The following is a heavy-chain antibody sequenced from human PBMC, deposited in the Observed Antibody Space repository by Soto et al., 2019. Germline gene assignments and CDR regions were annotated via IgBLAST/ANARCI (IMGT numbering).Heavy chain of an antibody. D-gene: IGHD6-13*01. Sequence: TLSLTCAVSGGSISSSNWWSWVRQPPGKGLEWIGKIYHSGSTNYNPSLKSRVTISVDKSKNQFSLKLSSVTAADTAVYYCARDLGNPGYSSSRDWFDPWGQGTLVTVSS. CDR3: ARDLGNPGYSSSRDWFDP. CDR2: IYHSGST. V-gene: IGHV4-4*02. J-gene: IGHJ5*02. CDR1: GGSISSSNW.